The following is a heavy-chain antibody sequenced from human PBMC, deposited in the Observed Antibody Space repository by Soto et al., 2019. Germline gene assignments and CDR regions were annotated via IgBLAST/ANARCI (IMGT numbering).Heavy chain of an antibody. Sequence: QLQLQESGPGLAKPSETLSLTCTVSGASIRSSSYFWDWIRQPPVKALEWIGSIYYSGNTYYNPSLKSRVTVYVDRSKNQFSLKMRSLTAADTALYYCANRMQDSSSAGGFDIWGQGTMVTVSS. D-gene: IGHD3-22*01. J-gene: IGHJ3*02. CDR2: IYYSGNT. V-gene: IGHV4-39*01. CDR1: GASIRSSSYF. CDR3: ANRMQDSSSAGGFDI.